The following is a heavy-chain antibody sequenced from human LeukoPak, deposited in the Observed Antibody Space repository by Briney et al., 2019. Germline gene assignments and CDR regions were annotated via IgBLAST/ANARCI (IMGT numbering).Heavy chain of an antibody. CDR1: GGSFSGYY. CDR2: INHSGST. D-gene: IGHD3-3*01. CDR3: ARGGFYYDFWSGYYNSHGWFDP. J-gene: IGHJ5*02. V-gene: IGHV4-34*01. Sequence: KPSETLSLNCAVYGGSFSGYYWSWIRQPPGKGLEWIGEINHSGSTNYNPSLKSRVTISVDTSKNQFSLKLSSVTAADTAVYYCARGGFYYDFWSGYYNSHGWFDPWGQGTLVTVSS.